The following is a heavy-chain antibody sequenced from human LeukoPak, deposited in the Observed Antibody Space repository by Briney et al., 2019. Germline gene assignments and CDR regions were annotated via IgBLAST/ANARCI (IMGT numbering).Heavy chain of an antibody. V-gene: IGHV3-11*04. CDR2: ISSSGSTI. J-gene: IGHJ2*01. CDR1: GFTVSSNY. D-gene: IGHD3-16*02. CDR3: TSEGYDYIWGSYRGV. Sequence: PGGSLRLSCAASGFTVSSNYMSWVRQAPGKGLEWVSYISSSGSTIYYADSLNGRYTISRDNVNKSLYLQINSLRADDTAVYYCTSEGYDYIWGSYRGVWGRGTLVTVSS.